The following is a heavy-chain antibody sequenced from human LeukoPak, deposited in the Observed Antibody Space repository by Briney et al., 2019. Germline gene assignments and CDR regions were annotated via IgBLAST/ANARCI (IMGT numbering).Heavy chain of an antibody. CDR3: ARDRAMVADWYFDL. CDR2: IYYSGTT. CDR1: GASISSASYY. V-gene: IGHV4-61*01. J-gene: IGHJ2*01. Sequence: SETLSLTCTVSGASISSASYYWTWIRQPPGKGLEWIGYIYYSGTTNYNPSLKSRVTISVDTSKNQFSLKLSSVTAADTAVYYCARDRAMVADWYFDLWGRGTLVTVSS. D-gene: IGHD5-18*01.